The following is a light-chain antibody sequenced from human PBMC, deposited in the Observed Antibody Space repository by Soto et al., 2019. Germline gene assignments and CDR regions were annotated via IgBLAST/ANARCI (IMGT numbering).Light chain of an antibody. CDR1: SSDVGCYDY. CDR2: EVT. J-gene: IGLJ2*01. CDR3: SSYGDNNNYL. Sequence: QSALTQPPSASGSPGQSVAISCTGTSSDVGCYDYVSWYQQHPGKAPKLMIYEVTKRPSGVPDRFSGSKSGNTASLTVAGLAAEEEADYYCSSYGDNNNYLFGGGTKVTVL. V-gene: IGLV2-8*01.